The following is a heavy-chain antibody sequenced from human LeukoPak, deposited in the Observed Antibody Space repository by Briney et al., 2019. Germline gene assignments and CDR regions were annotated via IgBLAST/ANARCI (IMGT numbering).Heavy chain of an antibody. D-gene: IGHD6-6*01. CDR1: GYTFTDYY. Sequence: ASVKVSCKASGYTFTDYYIHWVRQAPGQGLEWMGWINPNSGGTNYAQKFHGRVTMTRDTSISTAYMELTSLRSGDTAVYYCARERGLTSIAASAWGQGTLVTVSS. V-gene: IGHV1-2*02. CDR3: ARERGLTSIAASA. CDR2: INPNSGGT. J-gene: IGHJ5*02.